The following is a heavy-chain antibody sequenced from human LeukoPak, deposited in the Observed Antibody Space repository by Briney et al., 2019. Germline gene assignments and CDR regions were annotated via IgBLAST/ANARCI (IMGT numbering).Heavy chain of an antibody. CDR3: ARDKVGSGGSCWQH. CDR2: ISYDGSNK. CDR1: GFTFSSYG. D-gene: IGHD2-15*01. Sequence: GGSLRLSCAASGFTFSSYGMHWVRQAPGKGLEWVAVISYDGSNKYYADSVKGRFTISRDNSKNTLYLQMNSLRAEDTAVYYCARDKVGSGGSCWQHWGQGTLVTVSS. J-gene: IGHJ1*01. V-gene: IGHV3-30*03.